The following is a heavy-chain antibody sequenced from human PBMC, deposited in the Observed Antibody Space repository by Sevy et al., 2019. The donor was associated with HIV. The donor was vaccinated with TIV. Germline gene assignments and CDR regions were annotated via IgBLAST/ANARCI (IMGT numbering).Heavy chain of an antibody. CDR3: ARDTLAVAGEGTWD. V-gene: IGHV3-30-3*01. J-gene: IGHJ4*02. Sequence: GGSLRLSCAASGFTFSSYAMHWVRQAPGKGLEWVAVISYDGTNKYYADSVKGRFTISRDNSKNTLYLQMNSLRAEDTAVYCCARDTLAVAGEGTWDWGQGTLVTVSS. CDR2: ISYDGTNK. CDR1: GFTFSSYA. D-gene: IGHD6-19*01.